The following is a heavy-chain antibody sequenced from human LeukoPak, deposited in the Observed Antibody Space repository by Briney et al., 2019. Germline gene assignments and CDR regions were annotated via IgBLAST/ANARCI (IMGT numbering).Heavy chain of an antibody. D-gene: IGHD6-19*01. V-gene: IGHV1-2*02. J-gene: IGHJ4*02. CDR1: GYTFTGNY. Sequence: ASVKVSCKASGYTFTGNYLHWVRQAPGQGLEWTGWLNPNSGGTRYAQKFQGRVTMTRDTSISTAYMELSSLRSDDTAVYYCTRDYSGSFGDYWGQGTLVVVSS. CDR2: LNPNSGGT. CDR3: TRDYSGSFGDY.